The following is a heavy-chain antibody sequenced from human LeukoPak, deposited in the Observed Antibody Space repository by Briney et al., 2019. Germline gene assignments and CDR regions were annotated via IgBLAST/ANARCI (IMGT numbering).Heavy chain of an antibody. V-gene: IGHV1-18*01. Sequence: GASVKVSCKASGYTFTNYGITWVRQAPGQGLEWMGWISAHNGNTNYAQNLQDRVTMAIDTSTTTVYVELRNLRSDDTAVYYCARGRGTYYYFDSWGQGALVTVSS. CDR3: ARGRGTYYYFDS. CDR1: GYTFTNYG. CDR2: ISAHNGNT. J-gene: IGHJ4*02. D-gene: IGHD1-26*01.